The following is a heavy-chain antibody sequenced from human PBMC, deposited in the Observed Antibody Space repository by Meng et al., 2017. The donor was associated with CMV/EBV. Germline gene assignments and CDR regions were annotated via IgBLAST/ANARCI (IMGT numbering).Heavy chain of an antibody. D-gene: IGHD6-19*01. CDR1: GGSFSGYY. J-gene: IGHJ5*02. V-gene: IGHV4-34*01. CDR3: ARGRSGWFTRSPHRNWFDP. CDR2: INHSGST. Sequence: SETLSLTCAVYGGSFSGYYWSWIRQPPEKGLEWIGEINHSGSTNYNPSLKSRVTISVDTSKNQFSLKLSSVTAADTAVYYCARGRSGWFTRSPHRNWFDPWGQGTLVTVSS.